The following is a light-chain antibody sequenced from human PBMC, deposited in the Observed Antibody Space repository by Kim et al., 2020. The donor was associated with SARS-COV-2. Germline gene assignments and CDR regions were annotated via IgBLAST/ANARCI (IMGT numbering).Light chain of an antibody. J-gene: IGLJ2*01. CDR3: NSRDSSGNRVV. CDR2: GKN. CDR1: SLRNYY. V-gene: IGLV3-19*01. Sequence: ALGPTVRINCQGDSLRNYYATWYQQKPGPAPVLVIYGKNNRPSGIPDRFSGSTSGNTASLTITGAQAEDEADYYCNSRDSSGNRVVFGGGTQLTVL.